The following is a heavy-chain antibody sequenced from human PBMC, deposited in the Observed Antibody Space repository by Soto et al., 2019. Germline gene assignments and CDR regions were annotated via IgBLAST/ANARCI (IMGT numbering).Heavy chain of an antibody. D-gene: IGHD3-10*02. CDR1: GGAISSSNW. CDR2: IYHSGST. Sequence: QVQLQESGPGLVKPSGTLSLTCAVSGGAISSSNWWSWVRQPPGKGLEWIGEIYHSGSTHYNPPLKSRVTISVDKSKNQFSLKLSSVTAADTAVYYCASVRGGYYYAMDVWGQGTTVTVSS. CDR3: ASVRGGYYYAMDV. J-gene: IGHJ6*02. V-gene: IGHV4-4*02.